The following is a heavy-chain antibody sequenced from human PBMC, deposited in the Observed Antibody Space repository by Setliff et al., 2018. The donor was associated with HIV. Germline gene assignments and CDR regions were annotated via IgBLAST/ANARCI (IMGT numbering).Heavy chain of an antibody. Sequence: TLSLTCIVSGAGISDYSWSWIRQHPGKGLEWIGYIYYSGSTYYNPSLKSRVTISVDTSRNQFSLKLSSVTAADTAVYYCARDRSDYYNLPGYFDHWGQGTPVTVSS. CDR1: GAGISDYS. D-gene: IGHD3-3*01. V-gene: IGHV4-31*03. CDR2: IYYSGST. J-gene: IGHJ4*02. CDR3: ARDRSDYYNLPGYFDH.